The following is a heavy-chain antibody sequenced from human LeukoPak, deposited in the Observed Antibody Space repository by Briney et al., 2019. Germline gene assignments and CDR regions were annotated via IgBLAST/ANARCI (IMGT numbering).Heavy chain of an antibody. J-gene: IGHJ3*02. CDR3: ARHGRWLQSDAFDI. Sequence: MASETLSLTCTVSGGSINSYYWTWIRQPPGKGLEWIGYINYSGSTNYNPSLKSRVTISVDTSKNQFSLKLSSVTAADTAVYYCARHGRWLQSDAFDIWGQGTMVTVSS. CDR2: INYSGST. V-gene: IGHV4-59*08. CDR1: GGSINSYY. D-gene: IGHD5-24*01.